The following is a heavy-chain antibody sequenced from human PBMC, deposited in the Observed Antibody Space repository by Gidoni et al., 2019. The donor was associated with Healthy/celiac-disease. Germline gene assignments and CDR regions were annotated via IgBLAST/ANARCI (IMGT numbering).Heavy chain of an antibody. D-gene: IGHD1-20*01. CDR1: GYTFTSYY. CDR2: INPSGGST. CDR3: ARVGGVTGTTTEFDY. V-gene: IGHV1-46*01. J-gene: IGHJ4*02. Sequence: QVQLVPSGAEVKKPGASVKVSCQASGYTFTSYYMHWVRQAPGQGLEWMGIINPSGGSTSYAQKFQGRVTMTRDTSTSTVYMELSSLRSEDTAVYYCARVGGVTGTTTEFDYWGQGTLVTVSS.